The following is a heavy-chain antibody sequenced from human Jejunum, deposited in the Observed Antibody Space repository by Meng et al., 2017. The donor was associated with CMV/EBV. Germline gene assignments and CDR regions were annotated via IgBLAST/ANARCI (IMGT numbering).Heavy chain of an antibody. CDR2: ISGSSNYI. D-gene: IGHD3-22*01. Sequence: FSSYTMTWVRQAPGKGLEWVSFISGSSNYIYYADSVKGRFTISRDTAKNSLYLQMNSLRAEDTAVYYCATAYYYDRSGYYPVFDIWGQGTMVTVSS. J-gene: IGHJ3*02. CDR3: ATAYYYDRSGYYPVFDI. V-gene: IGHV3-21*01. CDR1: FSSYT.